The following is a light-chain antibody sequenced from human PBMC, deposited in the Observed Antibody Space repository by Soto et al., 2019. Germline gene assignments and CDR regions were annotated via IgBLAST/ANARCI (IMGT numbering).Light chain of an antibody. CDR1: SSDVGGYNY. CDR2: DVS. Sequence: QSALTQPASLSGSPGQSSTISCTVTSSDVGGYNYVSWYQQHPGKAPKLMFYDVSNRPSGVSNRFSGSKSGNTASLTISGLQAEDEADYYFSSYTSSSTYVFGTGTKLNVL. J-gene: IGLJ1*01. CDR3: SSYTSSSTYV. V-gene: IGLV2-14*01.